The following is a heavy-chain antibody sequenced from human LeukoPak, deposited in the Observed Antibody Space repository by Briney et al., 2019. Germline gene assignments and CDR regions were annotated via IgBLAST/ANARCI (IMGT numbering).Heavy chain of an antibody. Sequence: GGSLRLSCAASGFSFSSYWMTWVRQVPGKGLEWVANIKPDGSGKHYVDSVKGRFTISRDNAKSSLYLQMDSPRVEDTAVYYCSSQPAVIDLDFWGQGALVTVSS. CDR1: GFSFSSYW. J-gene: IGHJ4*02. D-gene: IGHD2/OR15-2a*01. CDR3: SSQPAVIDLDF. V-gene: IGHV3-7*01. CDR2: IKPDGSGK.